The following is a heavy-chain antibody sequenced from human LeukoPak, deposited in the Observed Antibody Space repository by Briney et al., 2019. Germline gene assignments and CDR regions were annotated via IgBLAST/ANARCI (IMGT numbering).Heavy chain of an antibody. CDR3: AREGGYYGSGSSDY. V-gene: IGHV1-18*01. CDR2: ISVYNGNT. Sequence: GASVKVSCKASGYTFTSYGISWVRQAPGQGLEWMGWISVYNGNTNYAQKLQGRVTMTTDTSTSTAYMELRSLRSDDTAVYYCAREGGYYGSGSSDYWGQGTLVTVSS. D-gene: IGHD3-10*01. J-gene: IGHJ4*02. CDR1: GYTFTSYG.